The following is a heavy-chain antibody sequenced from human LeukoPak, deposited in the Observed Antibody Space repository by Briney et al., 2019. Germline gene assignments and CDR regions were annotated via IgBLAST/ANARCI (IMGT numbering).Heavy chain of an antibody. D-gene: IGHD1-1*01. J-gene: IGHJ4*02. CDR2: ISSDGRSI. CDR3: ASETATSFDY. Sequence: GGSLRLSCAASGFTFSRYGMHWVRQAPGKGLEWVSRISSDGRSISYADSVKGRFTISRDNAKNTLYLQMNSLRAEDTALYFCASETATSFDYWGQGTLVTVSS. V-gene: IGHV3-74*01. CDR1: GFTFSRYG.